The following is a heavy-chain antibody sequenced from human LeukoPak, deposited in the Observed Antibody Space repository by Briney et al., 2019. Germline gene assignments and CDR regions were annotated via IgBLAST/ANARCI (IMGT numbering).Heavy chain of an antibody. CDR2: ISAYNGNT. D-gene: IGHD5-18*01. J-gene: IGHJ4*02. Sequence: VASVKVSCKASGYTFTSYGISWVRQAPGQALEWMGWISAYNGNTNYAQKLQGRVTMTTDTSTSTAYMELRSLRSDDTAVYYCARMDTAMVTFDYFDYWGQGTLVTVSS. CDR3: ARMDTAMVTFDYFDY. CDR1: GYTFTSYG. V-gene: IGHV1-18*04.